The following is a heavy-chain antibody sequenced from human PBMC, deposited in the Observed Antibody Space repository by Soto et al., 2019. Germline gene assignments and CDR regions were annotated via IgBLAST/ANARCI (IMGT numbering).Heavy chain of an antibody. D-gene: IGHD2-8*01. CDR2: INPSGGST. CDR3: AMYQEPSAPHLDLHLMGG. J-gene: IGHJ6*04. Sequence: QVQLVQSRAEVKKPGASVTVSCKASGYTFTSYYIHWVRQAPGQGLEWMGIINPSGGSTSYAQKFHGRTTSTRDTSTSTSYQEGDRLRSEYTGLNFFAMYQEPSAPHLDLHLMGGWGKGTTVTVSS. V-gene: IGHV1-46*03. CDR1: GYTFTSYY.